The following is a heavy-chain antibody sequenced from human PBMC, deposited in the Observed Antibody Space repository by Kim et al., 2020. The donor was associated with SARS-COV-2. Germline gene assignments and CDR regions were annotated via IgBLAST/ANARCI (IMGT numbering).Heavy chain of an antibody. CDR1: GFTFSSHA. D-gene: IGHD2-8*01. CDR2: ITVRGDSM. Sequence: GGSLRLSCVASGFTFSSHAMPWVRQAPGKGLEWVSGITVRGDSMDYVDSVKGRLTISRDNSKNTLFLQMDSLRPDDTAVYYCAKVASMVATYYYYYLDVWGKETTVSVS. CDR3: AKVASMVATYYYYYLDV. V-gene: IGHV3-23*01. J-gene: IGHJ6*03.